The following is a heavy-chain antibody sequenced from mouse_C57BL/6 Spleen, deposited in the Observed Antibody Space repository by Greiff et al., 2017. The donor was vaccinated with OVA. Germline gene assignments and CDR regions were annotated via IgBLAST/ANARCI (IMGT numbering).Heavy chain of an antibody. J-gene: IGHJ4*01. D-gene: IGHD2-5*01. CDR1: GYTFTDYY. V-gene: IGHV1-26*01. Sequence: EVQLQQSGPELVKPGASVKISCKASGYTFTDYYMNWVKQSHGKSLEWIGDINPNNGGTSYNQKFKGKATLTVDKSSSTAYMELRSLTSEDSAVYYCARKEATNYSNYGAMDYWGQGTSVTVSS. CDR3: ARKEATNYSNYGAMDY. CDR2: INPNNGGT.